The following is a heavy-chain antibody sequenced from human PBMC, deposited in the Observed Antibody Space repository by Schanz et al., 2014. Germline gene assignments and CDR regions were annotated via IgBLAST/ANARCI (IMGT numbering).Heavy chain of an antibody. CDR1: GFIFTSYS. V-gene: IGHV3-7*01. CDR3: VRIYSGYSGGYLDY. CDR2: IKRDGGEK. J-gene: IGHJ4*02. D-gene: IGHD5-12*01. Sequence: EVQLVESGGGLVKSGGSLRLSCATSGFIFTSYSMHWVRQAPGKGLEWVANIKRDGGEKYYVDSLKGRFTISRDNAKNSLYLQMSSLRAEDTAVYYCVRIYSGYSGGYLDYWGQGTLVTVSS.